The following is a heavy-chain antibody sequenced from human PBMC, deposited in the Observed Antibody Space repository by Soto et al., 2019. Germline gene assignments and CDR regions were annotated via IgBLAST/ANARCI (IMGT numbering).Heavy chain of an antibody. Sequence: PSETLSLTCAVYGGSFSGYYWSWIRQPPGKGLEWIGEINHSGSTNYNPSLKSRVTISVDTSKNQFSLKLSSVTAADTAVYYCVRVEQQLMSYFDYWGQGTLVTVSS. CDR1: GGSFSGYY. J-gene: IGHJ4*02. CDR2: INHSGST. V-gene: IGHV4-34*01. D-gene: IGHD6-13*01. CDR3: VRVEQQLMSYFDY.